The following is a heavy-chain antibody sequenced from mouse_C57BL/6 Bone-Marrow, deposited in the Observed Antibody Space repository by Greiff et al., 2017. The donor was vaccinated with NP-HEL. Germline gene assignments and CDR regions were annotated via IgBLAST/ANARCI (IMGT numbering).Heavy chain of an antibody. D-gene: IGHD2-4*01. J-gene: IGHJ3*01. Sequence: EVMLVESGGDLVKPGGSLKLSCAASGFTFSSYGMSWVRQTPDKRLEWVATISSGGSYTYYPDSVNGRFTISRDNAKNTLYLQMSSLKSEDTAMYYCASPYDYDVGWFAYWGQGTLVTVSA. CDR2: ISSGGSYT. V-gene: IGHV5-6*02. CDR1: GFTFSSYG. CDR3: ASPYDYDVGWFAY.